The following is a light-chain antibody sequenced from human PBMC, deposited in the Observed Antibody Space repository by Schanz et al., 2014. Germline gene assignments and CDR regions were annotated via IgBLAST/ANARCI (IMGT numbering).Light chain of an antibody. V-gene: IGLV1-44*01. J-gene: IGLJ3*02. CDR2: NNN. CDR3: AAWDDSLKGWV. CDR1: SSNIGSNP. Sequence: QSVLTQPPSASGTPGQRVTISCSGSSSNIGSNPVNWYQQLPGAAPKLLIHNNNQRPSGVSARFSGSKSGTSASLTISGLQSEDEATYYCAAWDDSLKGWVFGGGTQLTVL.